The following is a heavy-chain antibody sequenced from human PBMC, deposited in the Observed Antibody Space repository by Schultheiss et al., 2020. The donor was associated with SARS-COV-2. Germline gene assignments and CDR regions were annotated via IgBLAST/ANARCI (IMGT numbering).Heavy chain of an antibody. CDR1: GGTFNSYT. V-gene: IGHV1-69*04. D-gene: IGHD3-3*01. CDR2: IIPILGIA. Sequence: SVKVSFKASGGTFNSYTISWVRQAPGQGLEWMGRIIPILGIANYAQKFQGRVTITADKSTSTAYMELSSLRSEDTAVYYCARDRYDFWSGYVSYWYFDLWGRGTLVTVSS. J-gene: IGHJ2*01. CDR3: ARDRYDFWSGYVSYWYFDL.